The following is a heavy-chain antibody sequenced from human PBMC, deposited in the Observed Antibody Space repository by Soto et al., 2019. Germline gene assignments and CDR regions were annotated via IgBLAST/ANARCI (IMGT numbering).Heavy chain of an antibody. CDR3: AKSPGFLVASSQSYYFDY. D-gene: IGHD2-8*02. Sequence: EVQLLESGGGLVQPGGSLRLSCAASGFTFSSYAMSWVRQAPGKGLEWVSAISGSGGSTYYADSVRGRFTVSRDNAKNTRYLHMNSRRAEDTAVYYCAKSPGFLVASSQSYYFDYWGQGTLVTVSS. CDR2: ISGSGGST. J-gene: IGHJ4*02. V-gene: IGHV3-23*01. CDR1: GFTFSSYA.